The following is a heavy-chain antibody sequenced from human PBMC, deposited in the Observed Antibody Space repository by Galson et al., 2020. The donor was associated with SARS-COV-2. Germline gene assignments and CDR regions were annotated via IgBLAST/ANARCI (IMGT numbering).Heavy chain of an antibody. CDR3: AGIKVATVRDYYDYGMDV. Sequence: SETLSLTCTVSGCSISSGGYYWSWIRQHPGKGLEWIWHIYYSGSIYYNPSLKSRVTISVDTSKNQLSLKLSSVTAADTAVYYCAGIKVATVRDYYDYGMDVWGQGTTVTVSS. CDR1: GCSISSGGYY. J-gene: IGHJ6*02. V-gene: IGHV4-31*03. D-gene: IGHD5-12*01. CDR2: IYYSGSI.